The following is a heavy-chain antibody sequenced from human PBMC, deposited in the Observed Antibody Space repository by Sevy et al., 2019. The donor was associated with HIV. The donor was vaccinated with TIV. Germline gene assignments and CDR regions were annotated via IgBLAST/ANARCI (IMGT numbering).Heavy chain of an antibody. CDR1: GFTFSSYA. V-gene: IGHV3-23*01. CDR3: AILRWGVLEPPYYFDY. CDR2: ISGSGATT. J-gene: IGHJ4*02. D-gene: IGHD3-16*01. Sequence: GGSLRLSCGVSGFTFSSYAMTWVRQPPGKGLEWVSIISGSGATTSYADSLKGRFTISRDNSKNARYLQTNSLRTEDMAAYYCAILRWGVLEPPYYFDYWGQGTLVTVSS.